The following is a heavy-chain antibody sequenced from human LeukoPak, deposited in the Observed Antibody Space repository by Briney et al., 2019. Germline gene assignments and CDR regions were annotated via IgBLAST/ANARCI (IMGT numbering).Heavy chain of an antibody. CDR2: ISAYNGNT. Sequence: ASVKVSCKASGYTFTSYGISWVRQAPGQGLEWMGWISAYNGNTNYAQKLQGRVTMTTDTSTSTAYMELGSLRSDDTAVYYCARPLYYDILTGYFGDDYWGQGTLVTVSS. V-gene: IGHV1-18*01. J-gene: IGHJ4*02. D-gene: IGHD3-9*01. CDR1: GYTFTSYG. CDR3: ARPLYYDILTGYFGDDY.